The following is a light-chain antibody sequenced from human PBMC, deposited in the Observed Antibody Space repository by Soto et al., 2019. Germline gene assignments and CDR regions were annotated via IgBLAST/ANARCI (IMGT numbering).Light chain of an antibody. CDR3: QQYNNWPPRYT. Sequence: ELVMTQSPATLSVSPGERATLSCRASQSVTNNLAWYQQRPGQPPKLVLYGVSTRAAGIPARFNGSGSGTEFTLTISSLQSEDFAVYYCQQYNNWPPRYTFGQGTKVDIK. V-gene: IGKV3D-15*01. J-gene: IGKJ2*01. CDR2: GVS. CDR1: QSVTNN.